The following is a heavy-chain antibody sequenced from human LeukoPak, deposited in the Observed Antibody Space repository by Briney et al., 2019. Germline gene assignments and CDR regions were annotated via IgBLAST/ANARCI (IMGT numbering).Heavy chain of an antibody. J-gene: IGHJ5*02. D-gene: IGHD3-10*01. CDR1: GGSISSYY. V-gene: IGHV4-59*01. CDR3: ARYGESYGSGGNWFDP. CDR2: IYYSGST. Sequence: PSETLSLTCTVSGGSISSYYWSWIRQPPGERLEWIGYIYYSGSTNYNPSLKSRVTISVDTSKNQFSLKLSSVTAADTAVYYCARYGESYGSGGNWFDPWGQGTLVTVSS.